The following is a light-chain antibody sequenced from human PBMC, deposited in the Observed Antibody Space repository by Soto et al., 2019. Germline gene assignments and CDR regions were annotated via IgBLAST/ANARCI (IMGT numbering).Light chain of an antibody. CDR1: QSVSSSY. J-gene: IGKJ5*01. V-gene: IGKV3-20*01. Sequence: EIVLTQSPGTLSLSPGERATLSCRASQSVSSSYLAWYQQKPGQAPRLLIYDASSRATGVPDRFSGSGSATDFTLTISRLEPEDFAVYYCQQYGNSPITFGQGTRLEIK. CDR3: QQYGNSPIT. CDR2: DAS.